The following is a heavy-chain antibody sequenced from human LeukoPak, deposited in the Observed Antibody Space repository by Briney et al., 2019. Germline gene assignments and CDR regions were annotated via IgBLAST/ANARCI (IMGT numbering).Heavy chain of an antibody. CDR2: INPNSGGT. CDR3: ARGAPGYYDSSGYSDY. V-gene: IGHV1-2*02. D-gene: IGHD3-22*01. J-gene: IGHJ4*02. Sequence: ASVKVSCKASGYTFTGYYMHWVRQAPGQGLEWMGWINPNSGGTNYAQKFQGRVTMTRDTSISTAYMELSRLRSDDTAVYYCARGAPGYYDSSGYSDYWGQGTLVTVSS. CDR1: GYTFTGYY.